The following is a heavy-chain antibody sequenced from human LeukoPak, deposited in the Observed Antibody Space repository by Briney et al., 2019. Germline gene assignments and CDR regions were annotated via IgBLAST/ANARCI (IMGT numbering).Heavy chain of an antibody. CDR3: AQKAPYSPGYSQD. D-gene: IGHD2-15*01. V-gene: IGHV4-59*01. CDR2: IYRSGTT. Sequence: SETLSLTCTVSGGSITSYYWTWIRQPPGKGLEWIGYIYRSGTTNYNPSLKSRVTISADTSKNQFSLKLSSVTAADTAVYYCAQKAPYSPGYSQDWGQGTLVIVSS. CDR1: GGSITSYY. J-gene: IGHJ1*01.